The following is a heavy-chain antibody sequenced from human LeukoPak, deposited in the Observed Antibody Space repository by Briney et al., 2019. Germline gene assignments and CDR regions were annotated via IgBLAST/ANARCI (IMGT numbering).Heavy chain of an antibody. Sequence: PGRSLRLSCAASGFTFSSYGMHWVRQAPGKGLEWVAVIWYDGSNKYYADSVKGRFTIPRDNSKNTLYLQMNSLRAEDTAVYYCARGHSGGYGSGSAANWFDPWGQGTLVTVSS. V-gene: IGHV3-33*01. CDR3: ARGHSGGYGSGSAANWFDP. CDR1: GFTFSSYG. CDR2: IWYDGSNK. D-gene: IGHD3-10*01. J-gene: IGHJ5*02.